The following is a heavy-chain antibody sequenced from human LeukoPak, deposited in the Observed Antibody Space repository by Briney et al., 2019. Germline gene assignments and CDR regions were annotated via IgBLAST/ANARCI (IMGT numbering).Heavy chain of an antibody. J-gene: IGHJ6*03. D-gene: IGHD1-26*01. CDR2: IIPIFGTA. V-gene: IGHV1-69*05. CDR1: GGTFSSYA. CDR3: ARDQMGSSDYYYYMDV. Sequence: SVKVSCKASGGTFSSYAISWVRQAPGQGLEWMGGIIPIFGTANYAQKFQGRVTITTDESTSTAYMELSSLRSEDTAVYYCARDQMGSSDYYYYMDVWGEGTTVTVSS.